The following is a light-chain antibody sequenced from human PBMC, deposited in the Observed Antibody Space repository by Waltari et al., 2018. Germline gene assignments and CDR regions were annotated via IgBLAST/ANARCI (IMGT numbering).Light chain of an antibody. CDR3: QQRYSWPAT. J-gene: IGKJ3*01. Sequence: VLILFPVTLSLSQGDRASLSCRASQGVSSYVAWYQHKPGQPPRLLIYDATNRATGIPARFSGSGSGTDFTLTISSLEPEDFAVYYCQQRYSWPATFGPGTKVDI. CDR1: QGVSSY. CDR2: DAT. V-gene: IGKV3-11*01.